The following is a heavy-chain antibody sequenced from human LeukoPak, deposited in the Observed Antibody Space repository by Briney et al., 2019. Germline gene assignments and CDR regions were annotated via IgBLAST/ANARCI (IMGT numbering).Heavy chain of an antibody. CDR3: ARVGQWELRHFDF. D-gene: IGHD1-26*01. J-gene: IGHJ4*02. CDR2: IYYSGST. Sequence: SETLSLTCTVSGGSISSSSYYWGWIRQPPGKGLEWIGSIYYSGSTYYNPSLKSRVTISVDTSKNQFSLKLSSVTAADTAVYYCARVGQWELRHFDFWGQGTLVTVSS. V-gene: IGHV4-39*07. CDR1: GGSISSSSYY.